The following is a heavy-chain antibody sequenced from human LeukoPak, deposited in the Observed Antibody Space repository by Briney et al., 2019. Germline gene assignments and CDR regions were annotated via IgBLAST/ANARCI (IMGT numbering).Heavy chain of an antibody. CDR1: GYTFTGYY. CDR3: ASAYDIVVVPADIGIDAFDI. Sequence: ASVKVSCKASGYTFTGYYMHWVRQAPGQGLEWMGWINPNSGGTNYAQKFQGRVTMTRDTSISTAYMELSRLRSDDTAVYYCASAYDIVVVPADIGIDAFDIWGQGTMVTVSS. CDR2: INPNSGGT. V-gene: IGHV1-2*02. D-gene: IGHD2-2*01. J-gene: IGHJ3*02.